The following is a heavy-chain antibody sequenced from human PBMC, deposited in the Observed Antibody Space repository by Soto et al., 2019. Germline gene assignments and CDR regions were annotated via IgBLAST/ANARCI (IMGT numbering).Heavy chain of an antibody. Sequence: PGGSLRLSCAASGFTFSSYWMSWVRQAPGKGLEWVANIKQDGSEKYYVDSVKGRFTISRDNAKNSLYLQMNSLRAEDTAVYYCARVYYYGSGSYYNVLVRRSSGHAFDIWGQGTMVTVSS. D-gene: IGHD3-10*01. V-gene: IGHV3-7*01. CDR2: IKQDGSEK. J-gene: IGHJ3*02. CDR1: GFTFSSYW. CDR3: ARVYYYGSGSYYNVLVRRSSGHAFDI.